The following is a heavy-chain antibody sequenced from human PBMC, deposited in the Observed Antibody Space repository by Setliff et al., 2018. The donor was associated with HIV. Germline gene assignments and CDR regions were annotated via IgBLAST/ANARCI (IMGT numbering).Heavy chain of an antibody. V-gene: IGHV4-30-4*08. Sequence: SETLSLTCSVSGDSISSGGYYWSWIRQSPGKGLEWIGYIFYSGSTYSGSTYYNPSLQSRLTISVDTSKNQFSLKLSSVSAADTAVYYCARAINYGSGYYYLLWFDPWGQGTLVTVSS. CDR2: IFYSGSTYSGST. J-gene: IGHJ5*02. CDR3: ARAINYGSGYYYLLWFDP. D-gene: IGHD3-10*01. CDR1: GDSISSGGYY.